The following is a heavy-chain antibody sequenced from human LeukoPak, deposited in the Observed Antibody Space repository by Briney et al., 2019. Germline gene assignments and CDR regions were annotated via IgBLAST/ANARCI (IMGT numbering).Heavy chain of an antibody. Sequence: GASVKVSCKASGYTFTGYYMHWVRQAPGQGLGWMGWINPNSGGTNYAQKFQGRVTMTRATSISTAYMELSRLRSDDTAVYYCARGGYDFWSGIFDYWGQGTLVTVSS. J-gene: IGHJ4*02. CDR2: INPNSGGT. CDR1: GYTFTGYY. D-gene: IGHD3-3*01. CDR3: ARGGYDFWSGIFDY. V-gene: IGHV1-2*02.